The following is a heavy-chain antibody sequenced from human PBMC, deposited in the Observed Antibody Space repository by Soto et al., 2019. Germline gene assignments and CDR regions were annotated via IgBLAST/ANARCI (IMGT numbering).Heavy chain of an antibody. Sequence: PGGSLRLSCAASGFTFSSYGMHWVRQAPGRGLEWVAVIWSDGSNKYYADSVKGRFTISRDNSKNTLYLQMNSLRAEDTAVYYCSRYYYDSSGYYPLWGQGTLVTVFS. V-gene: IGHV3-33*01. CDR3: SRYYYDSSGYYPL. D-gene: IGHD3-22*01. CDR1: GFTFSSYG. CDR2: IWSDGSNK. J-gene: IGHJ4*02.